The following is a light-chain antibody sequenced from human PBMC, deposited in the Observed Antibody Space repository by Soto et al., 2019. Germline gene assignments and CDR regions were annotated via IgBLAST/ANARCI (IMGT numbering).Light chain of an antibody. CDR2: EGT. CDR3: CSYAGSRHYV. V-gene: IGLV2-23*01. J-gene: IGLJ1*01. Sequence: QSALTQPASVSGSPGQSITISCTGTSSDVGSYNLASWYQQHPGKAPKFMIYEGTKRPSGVSNRFSGSKSGNTASLTISGLQAEDEADYYCCSYAGSRHYVFGTGTKLTVL. CDR1: SSDVGSYNL.